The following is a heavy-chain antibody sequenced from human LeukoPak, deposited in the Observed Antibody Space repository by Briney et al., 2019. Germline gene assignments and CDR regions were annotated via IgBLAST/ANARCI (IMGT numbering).Heavy chain of an antibody. CDR2: IYTSGST. CDR1: GVSISSSSYY. D-gene: IGHD3-16*02. J-gene: IGHJ2*01. CDR3: ARGVDSYRSAWCFDL. V-gene: IGHV4-61*02. Sequence: SETLSLTCTVSGVSISSSSYYWGWIRQPAGKGLDWIGRIYTSGSTDYNPSLSSRITMSVDTSQKQFSLRLTSVTAADTALYFCARGVDSYRSAWCFDLWGRGTLVSVSS.